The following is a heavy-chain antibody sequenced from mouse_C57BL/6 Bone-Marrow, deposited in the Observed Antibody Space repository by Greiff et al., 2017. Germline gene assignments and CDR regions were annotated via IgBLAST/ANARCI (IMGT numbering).Heavy chain of an antibody. CDR1: GYTFTDYN. CDR3: ARTGFQEAAQAWFAY. J-gene: IGHJ3*01. CDR2: ITPNNGGT. Sequence: EVQLQPSGPELVKPGASVKIPCKASGYTFTDYNMDWVKQSHGKSLEWIGDITPNNGGTIYNQKFKGKATLTVDKSSSTAYMELRSLTSEDTAVYYCARTGFQEAAQAWFAYWGQGTLVTVSA. V-gene: IGHV1-18*01. D-gene: IGHD3-2*02.